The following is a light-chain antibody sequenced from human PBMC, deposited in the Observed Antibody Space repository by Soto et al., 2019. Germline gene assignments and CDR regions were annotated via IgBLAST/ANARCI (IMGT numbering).Light chain of an antibody. CDR1: QSVSNK. J-gene: IGKJ5*01. Sequence: EIVMTQSPATLSVSPGERATLSCRASQSVSNKLAWYQQKPGQAPRLLIYSASTRATDIPARFSGSGSGTEFTLTISSLQSEEFAVYYCQQYNNWPITFGQGTRLEIK. CDR2: SAS. V-gene: IGKV3-15*01. CDR3: QQYNNWPIT.